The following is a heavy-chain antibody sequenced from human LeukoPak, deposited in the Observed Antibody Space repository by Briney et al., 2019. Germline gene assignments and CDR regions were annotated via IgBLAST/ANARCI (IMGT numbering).Heavy chain of an antibody. V-gene: IGHV4-34*01. J-gene: IGHJ4*02. CDR2: INHSGST. D-gene: IGHD3-10*01. CDR1: AGSFSGYY. CDR3: ARGRVGSGTLDY. Sequence: SETLSLTCAVYAGSFSGYYWSWIRQPPGKGLEWIGEINHSGSTNYNPSLKSRVTISVDTSKNQFSLKLSSVTAADTAVYYCARGRVGSGTLDYWGQGTLVTVSS.